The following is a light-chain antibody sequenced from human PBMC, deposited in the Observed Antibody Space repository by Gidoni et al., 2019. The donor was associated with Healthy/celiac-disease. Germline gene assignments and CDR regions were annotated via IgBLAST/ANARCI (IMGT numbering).Light chain of an antibody. CDR2: AAS. V-gene: IGKV1-9*01. Sequence: IQLTQSPSFLSASVGDRINITCRASQGIISYLARYQQKPGKAPKLLIYAASTLQSGVPSRFSGSGSGTEFTLTISSMQHEDFATYYCQQLNSYLSITFGQGTRLEIK. CDR3: QQLNSYLSIT. J-gene: IGKJ5*01. CDR1: QGIISY.